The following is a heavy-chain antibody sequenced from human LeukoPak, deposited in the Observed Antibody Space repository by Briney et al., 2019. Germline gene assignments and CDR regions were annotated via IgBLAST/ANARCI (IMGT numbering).Heavy chain of an antibody. J-gene: IGHJ3*02. CDR3: ARDLYSYGTIDI. D-gene: IGHD5-18*01. CDR2: INHSGST. V-gene: IGHV4-34*01. CDR1: GGSFSGYY. Sequence: PSETLSLTCAVYGGSFSGYYWSWIRQPPGKGLEWIGEINHSGSTNYSPSLKSRVTISVDTSKNQFSLKLSSVTAADTAVYYCARDLYSYGTIDIWGQGTMVTVSS.